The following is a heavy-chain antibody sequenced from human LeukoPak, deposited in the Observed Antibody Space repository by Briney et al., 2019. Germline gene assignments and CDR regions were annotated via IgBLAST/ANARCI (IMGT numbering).Heavy chain of an antibody. J-gene: IGHJ4*02. Sequence: ASVKVSCKASGYTFTGYYMHWVRQAPGQGLEWMGWINPNSGGTNYAQKFQGRVTMTRDTSISTAYMELSSLRAEDTAVYYCARDQDRHRDIVVVPAAIGYWGQGTLVTVSS. D-gene: IGHD2-2*02. V-gene: IGHV1-2*02. CDR1: GYTFTGYY. CDR2: INPNSGGT. CDR3: ARDQDRHRDIVVVPAAIGY.